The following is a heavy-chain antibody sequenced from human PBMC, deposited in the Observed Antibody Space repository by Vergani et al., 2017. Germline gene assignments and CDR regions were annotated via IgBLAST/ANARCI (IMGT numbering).Heavy chain of an antibody. CDR3: ARRSSSYYFDI. CDR2: VSHSGET. Sequence: QVQLQESGPGLVKPWETLSLTGAVSGDPISSGTNWGWTRQPPGKGLEWISSVSHSGETYFNPALKGGVSISMDTSKNYFFLTLSSVTAADTAMYYCARRSSSYYFDIWGQGVLITVSS. CDR1: GDPISSGTN. V-gene: IGHV4-38-2*01. D-gene: IGHD3-22*01. J-gene: IGHJ5*02.